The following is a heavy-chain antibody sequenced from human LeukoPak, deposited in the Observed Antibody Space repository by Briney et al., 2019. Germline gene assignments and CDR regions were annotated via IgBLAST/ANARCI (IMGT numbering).Heavy chain of an antibody. J-gene: IGHJ3*02. Sequence: SQTLSLTCPVSAGSISSFYWSWIRQPPGKWREWMGSTFYSGRTNYNPSHKSRVTIAVDTSKNQFSLKLSSVTDADTAVYYCAREGKLWFGELSPSHAFDIWGQGTMVTVSS. D-gene: IGHD3-10*01. CDR3: AREGKLWFGELSPSHAFDI. V-gene: IGHV4-59*01. CDR1: AGSISSFY. CDR2: TFYSGRT.